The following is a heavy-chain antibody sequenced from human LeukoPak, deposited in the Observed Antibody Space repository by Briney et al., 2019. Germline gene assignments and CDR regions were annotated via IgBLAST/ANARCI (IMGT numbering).Heavy chain of an antibody. CDR2: INPNSGGT. J-gene: IGHJ4*02. V-gene: IGHV1-2*02. CDR3: ARVRSGSHRGLFDY. Sequence: SVKVSCKASGYTFTGYYMHWVRQAPGQGLEWMGWINPNSGGTNYAQKLQGRVTMTTDTSTSTAYMELRSLRSDDTAVYYCARVRSGSHRGLFDYWGQGTLVTVSS. CDR1: GYTFTGYY. D-gene: IGHD1-26*01.